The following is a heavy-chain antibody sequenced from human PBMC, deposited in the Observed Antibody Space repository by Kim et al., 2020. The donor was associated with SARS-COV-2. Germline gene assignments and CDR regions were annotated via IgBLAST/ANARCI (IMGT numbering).Heavy chain of an antibody. V-gene: IGHV1-2*04. CDR3: ARGGHYWGYSYGWYYFDY. Sequence: ASVKVSCKASGYTFTGYYMHWVRQAPGQGLEWMGWINPNSGGTNYAQKFQGWVTMTRDTSISTAYMELSRLRSDDTAVYYCARGGHYWGYSYGWYYFDYWGQGTLVTVSS. CDR1: GYTFTGYY. CDR2: INPNSGGT. D-gene: IGHD5-18*01. J-gene: IGHJ4*02.